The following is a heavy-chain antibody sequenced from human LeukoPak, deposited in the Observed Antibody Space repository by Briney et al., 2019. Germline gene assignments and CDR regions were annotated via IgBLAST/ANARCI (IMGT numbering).Heavy chain of an antibody. CDR1: GFTSRSYE. Sequence: GGSLRLSCAASGFTSRSYEMNWVRQAPGTGLGWVSQISDSGSTIHYAESVKGRFTISRDNAKNSLYLEMHSLRAEDTAAYYCARDLPWFDSWGQGTLVTVSS. CDR2: ISDSGSTI. J-gene: IGHJ5*01. V-gene: IGHV3-48*03. CDR3: ARDLPWFDS.